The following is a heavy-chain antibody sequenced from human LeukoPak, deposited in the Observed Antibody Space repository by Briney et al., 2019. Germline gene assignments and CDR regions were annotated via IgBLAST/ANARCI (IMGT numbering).Heavy chain of an antibody. CDR3: ARAGGRSWFDP. Sequence: ASVKVSCKASGYTFTGYYMRWVRQAPGQGLEWMGWINPNSGGTNYAQKFQGRVTMTRDTSMSTAYMELSRLTSDDTAVYYCARAGGRSWFDPWGQGTLVTVSS. V-gene: IGHV1-2*02. CDR1: GYTFTGYY. J-gene: IGHJ5*02. CDR2: INPNSGGT.